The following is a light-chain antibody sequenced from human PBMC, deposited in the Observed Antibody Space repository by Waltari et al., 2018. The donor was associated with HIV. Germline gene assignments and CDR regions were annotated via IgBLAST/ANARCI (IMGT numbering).Light chain of an antibody. Sequence: QPVLTQPPSVSAAPGQQVTISCSGSSSNIGNNFVSWYQQLPGTAPKLLIYDNNKRPSGIPDRFSGSKSGTSATLGITGLQTGDEADYYCGTWDSSLSAGLFGGGTKLTVL. CDR3: GTWDSSLSAGL. J-gene: IGLJ3*02. V-gene: IGLV1-51*01. CDR1: SSNIGNNF. CDR2: DNN.